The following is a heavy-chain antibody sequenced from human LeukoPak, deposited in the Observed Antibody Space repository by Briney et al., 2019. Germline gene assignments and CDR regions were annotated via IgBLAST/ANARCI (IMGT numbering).Heavy chain of an antibody. D-gene: IGHD2-15*01. CDR1: GGSISSSSHY. CDR3: ATLVVLAGTPSIDC. V-gene: IGHV4-39*01. CDR2: IYYSAST. Sequence: KTSETLSLTCTVSGGSISSSSHYWGWIRQPPGKGLEWIGSIYYSASTFYNPSLKGRVTMSVDTSKNQFSLKLRSATAADTAMYYCATLVVLAGTPSIDCWGQGTLVTVSS. J-gene: IGHJ4*02.